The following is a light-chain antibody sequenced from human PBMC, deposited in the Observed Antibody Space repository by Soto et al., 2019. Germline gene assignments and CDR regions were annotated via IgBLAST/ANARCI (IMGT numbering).Light chain of an antibody. J-gene: IGKJ4*01. CDR3: QQYGSSPLT. CDR2: GAS. Sequence: EIVLTQSPGTLSLSPGERATLSCRASQSVSSSYLAWYQQKPGQAPRLLIYGASSRATGITDRFSGSGSGTDFTLTISRLEPEDFAVYYCQQYGSSPLTFGGGHKVEIK. CDR1: QSVSSSY. V-gene: IGKV3-20*01.